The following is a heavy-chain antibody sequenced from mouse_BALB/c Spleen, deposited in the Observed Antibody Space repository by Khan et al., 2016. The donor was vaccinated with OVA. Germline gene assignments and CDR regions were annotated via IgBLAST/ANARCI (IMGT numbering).Heavy chain of an antibody. D-gene: IGHD2-1*01. J-gene: IGHJ2*01. V-gene: IGHV1S81*02. Sequence: VQLQQSGAELVNPGASVNLSCKASGYTLTSYWMHWVKQRPGQGPEWIGEINPSNGRTNYNEKFKSKATLTVDKSSSTAYMQLSSPTSEDSAVYYCARLLINFDYWGQGTTLTVSS. CDR1: GYTLTSYW. CDR3: ARLLINFDY. CDR2: INPSNGRT.